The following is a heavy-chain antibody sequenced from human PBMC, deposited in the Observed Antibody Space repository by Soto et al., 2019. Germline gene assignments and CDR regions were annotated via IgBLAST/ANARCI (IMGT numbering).Heavy chain of an antibody. CDR2: ISGSGDST. D-gene: IGHD6-19*01. V-gene: IGHV3-23*01. CDR1: GFTFSSYA. Sequence: PGGSLRLSCAASGFTFSSYAMSWVRQAPGKGLEWVSAISGSGDSTYYADSVKGRFTISRDNSKNTLYLQMNSLRAEDTAVYYCAKAPQDRYSSGCRSEYFQHWGQGTLVTVSS. J-gene: IGHJ1*01. CDR3: AKAPQDRYSSGCRSEYFQH.